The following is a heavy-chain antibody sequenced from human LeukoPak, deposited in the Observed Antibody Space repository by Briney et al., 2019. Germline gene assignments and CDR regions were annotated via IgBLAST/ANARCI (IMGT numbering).Heavy chain of an antibody. Sequence: GGCLRLSCAASGFTFSSYGMHWVRQAPGKGLEWVAVISYDGSNKYYADSVKGRFTISRDNSKNTLYLQMNSLRAEDTAVYYCARASENYYFDSWGRGPLVIVSS. V-gene: IGHV3-30*03. J-gene: IGHJ4*02. CDR3: ARASENYYFDS. CDR2: ISYDGSNK. D-gene: IGHD1-26*01. CDR1: GFTFSSYG.